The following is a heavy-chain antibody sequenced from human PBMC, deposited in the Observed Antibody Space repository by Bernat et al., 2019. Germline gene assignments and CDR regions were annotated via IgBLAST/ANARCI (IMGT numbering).Heavy chain of an antibody. Sequence: QVQLVESGGAVVQLGRSLRLPFAAPGFPFITYGFHWVRQAPVKGLEWVAVLWYDGSNKYYADSVKGRFTISRDNSKNTLYLQMNSLRAEDTAVYYCARDSDSVGAAAGFDIWGQGTMVTVSS. CDR2: LWYDGSNK. V-gene: IGHV3-33*01. D-gene: IGHD6-13*01. CDR3: ARDSDSVGAAAGFDI. CDR1: GFPFITYG. J-gene: IGHJ3*02.